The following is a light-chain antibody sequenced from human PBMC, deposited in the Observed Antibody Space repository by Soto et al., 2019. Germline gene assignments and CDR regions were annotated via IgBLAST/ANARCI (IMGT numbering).Light chain of an antibody. CDR1: QAISSW. J-gene: IGKJ1*01. CDR3: QHYNSYSEA. CDR2: KAS. Sequence: DIQMTQSPSTLSGSVGDRVTITSRASQAISSWLAWYQQTQGKAPKILIYKASTLKSGVPSRFRGSGSGTEFTLPLSRLQPDDFETYYCQHYNSYSEAFGQGTKVDIK. V-gene: IGKV1-5*03.